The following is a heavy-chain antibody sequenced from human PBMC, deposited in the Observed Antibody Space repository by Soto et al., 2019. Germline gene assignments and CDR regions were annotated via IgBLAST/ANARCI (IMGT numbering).Heavy chain of an antibody. J-gene: IGHJ4*02. CDR1: GFTFSSYA. CDR2: ISGSGGST. V-gene: IGHV3-23*01. Sequence: GGSLRLSCAASGFTFSSYAMSWVRQAPGKGLEWVSAISGSGGSTYYADSVKGRFTISRDNSKNTLYLQMNSLRAGDTAVYYCAKDPAPEYYYDSSGPFDYWGQGTLVTVSS. D-gene: IGHD3-22*01. CDR3: AKDPAPEYYYDSSGPFDY.